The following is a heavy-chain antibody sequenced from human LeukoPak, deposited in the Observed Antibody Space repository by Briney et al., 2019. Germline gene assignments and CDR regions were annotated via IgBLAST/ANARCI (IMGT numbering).Heavy chain of an antibody. CDR1: GFTFDDYA. D-gene: IGHD1/OR15-1a*01. CDR3: AKGGEQVTWNFQN. J-gene: IGHJ1*01. V-gene: IGHV3-9*01. CDR2: ISWNSGSI. Sequence: GGSLRLSCAASGFTFDDYAMHWVRQAPGKGLEWVSGISWNSGSIGYADSVKGQFTISRDNAKNSLYLQMNSLRAEDTAVYYCAKGGEQVTWNFQNWGQGTLVTVSS.